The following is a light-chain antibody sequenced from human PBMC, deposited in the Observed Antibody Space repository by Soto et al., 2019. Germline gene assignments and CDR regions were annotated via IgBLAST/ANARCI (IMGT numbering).Light chain of an antibody. CDR3: QVWDSSLLHHV. CDR2: DDS. Sequence: SYDLTQSPSVSVAPGQTARITCGGNNIGTKSVHWFQQRPGRAPVLVVFDDSDRPSGIPERFSGSKSGSTATLTITRVEAGDEADYYCQVWDSSLLHHVFGTGTKVTV. J-gene: IGLJ1*01. CDR1: NIGTKS. V-gene: IGLV3-21*02.